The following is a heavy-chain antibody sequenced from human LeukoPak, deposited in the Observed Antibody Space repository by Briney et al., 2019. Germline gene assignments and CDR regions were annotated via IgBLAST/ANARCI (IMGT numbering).Heavy chain of an antibody. J-gene: IGHJ4*02. CDR3: ARADIVLMVSASETYYFDY. D-gene: IGHD2-8*01. Sequence: SETLSLTCAVYGGSFSGYYWSWIRQPPGKGLEWLGEINHSGSTNYNPSLKSRVTISVDTSKNQFSLKLSSVTAADTAVYYCARADIVLMVSASETYYFDYWGQGTLVTVSS. CDR1: GGSFSGYY. V-gene: IGHV4-34*01. CDR2: INHSGST.